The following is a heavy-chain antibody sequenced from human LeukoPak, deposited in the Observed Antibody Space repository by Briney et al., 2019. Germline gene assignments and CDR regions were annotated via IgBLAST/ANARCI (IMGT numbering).Heavy chain of an antibody. CDR1: GFTFSSFS. V-gene: IGHV3-21*01. J-gene: IGHJ4*02. CDR2: ISSSNNYM. D-gene: IGHD3-22*01. Sequence: PGGSLRLSCAASGFTFSSFSMNWVRQAPGKGLEWVSSISSSNNYMYYAESMKGRFTISRDNAKNSLYLQMDSLRAEDTAVYYCAVGITIRDWGQGTLVTVSS. CDR3: AVGITIRD.